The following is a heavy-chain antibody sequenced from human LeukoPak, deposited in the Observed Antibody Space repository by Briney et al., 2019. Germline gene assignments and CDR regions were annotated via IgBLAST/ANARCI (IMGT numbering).Heavy chain of an antibody. D-gene: IGHD6-6*01. CDR3: ARGLGIAAPPRDDAFDI. V-gene: IGHV4-39*07. CDR2: INHSGST. Sequence: SETLSLTCTVSGGSISRTSYYWGWIRQPPGKGLEWIGEINHSGSTNYNPSLKSRVTISVDTSKNQFSLKLSSVTAADTAVYYCARGLGIAAPPRDDAFDIWGQGTMATVSS. CDR1: GGSISRTSYY. J-gene: IGHJ3*02.